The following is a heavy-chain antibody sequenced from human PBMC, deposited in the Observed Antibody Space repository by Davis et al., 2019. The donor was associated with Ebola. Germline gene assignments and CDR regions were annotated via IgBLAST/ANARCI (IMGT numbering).Heavy chain of an antibody. Sequence: ASVKVSCKASGYTFTSYDINWVRQATGQGLEWMGWMNPNSGNTGYAQKFQGRVTMTRNTSISTAYMELSSLRSEDTAVYYCASPGGSSWYLDPDYYYGMDVWGQGTTVTVSS. D-gene: IGHD6-13*01. CDR3: ASPGGSSWYLDPDYYYGMDV. CDR1: GYTFTSYD. V-gene: IGHV1-8*01. CDR2: MNPNSGNT. J-gene: IGHJ6*02.